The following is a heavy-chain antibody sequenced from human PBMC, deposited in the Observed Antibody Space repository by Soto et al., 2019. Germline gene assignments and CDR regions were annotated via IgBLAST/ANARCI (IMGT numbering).Heavy chain of an antibody. J-gene: IGHJ4*02. Sequence: SETLSLTCTVSGGSISSSSYYWGWIRQPPGKGLEWIGSIYYSGSTYYNPSLKSRVTISVDTSKNQFSLKLSSVTAADTAVYYCARQPGRDIDNMIVVVQADYWGQGTLVT. CDR1: GGSISSSSYY. V-gene: IGHV4-39*01. D-gene: IGHD3-22*01. CDR2: IYYSGST. CDR3: ARQPGRDIDNMIVVVQADY.